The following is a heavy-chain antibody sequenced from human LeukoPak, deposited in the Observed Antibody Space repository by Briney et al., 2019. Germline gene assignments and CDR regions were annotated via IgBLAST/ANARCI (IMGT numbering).Heavy chain of an antibody. CDR3: AKSMGELSPDDAFDI. J-gene: IGHJ3*02. CDR2: ASGSGVST. D-gene: IGHD3-16*01. Sequence: PGGSLRLSCAASAFTFSNYAMTWVRQGPGKGLEWVSGASGSGVSTYYADSVKGRFTISRDNSKNTLYLQMNSLRAEDTAVYYCAKSMGELSPDDAFDIWGQGTMVTVSS. V-gene: IGHV3-23*01. CDR1: AFTFSNYA.